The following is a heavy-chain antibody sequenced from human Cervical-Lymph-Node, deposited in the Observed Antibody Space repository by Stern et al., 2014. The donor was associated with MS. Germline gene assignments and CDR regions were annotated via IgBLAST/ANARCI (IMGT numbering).Heavy chain of an antibody. Sequence: EVQLEESGAEVKKPGESLKISCKGSGYSFTSYWIGWVRQMPGKGLEWMGIIYPGDSDTRYSPSFQGQVTISADKSISTAYLQWSSLKASDTAMYYCARHLGYYDILTGYYSPLDYWGQGTLVTVSS. V-gene: IGHV5-51*01. D-gene: IGHD3-9*01. J-gene: IGHJ4*02. CDR1: GYSFTSYW. CDR2: IYPGDSDT. CDR3: ARHLGYYDILTGYYSPLDY.